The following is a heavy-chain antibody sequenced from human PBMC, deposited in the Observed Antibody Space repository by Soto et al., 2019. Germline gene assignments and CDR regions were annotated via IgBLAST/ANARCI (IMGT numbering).Heavy chain of an antibody. CDR1: GFPFNNAG. CDR2: VKSKADGGSG. CDR3: TTDSRTTLPEIRFDY. D-gene: IGHD1-26*01. V-gene: IGHV3-15*07. Sequence: PGGSLRLSCAASGFPFNNAGVNWVSQVPGKGLEWVGRVKSKADGGSGDYAAPVKGRFVVSRDDSKDIVYLQMNSLKIEDTGVYYCTTDSRTTLPEIRFDYWGHGTQVTVSS. J-gene: IGHJ4*01.